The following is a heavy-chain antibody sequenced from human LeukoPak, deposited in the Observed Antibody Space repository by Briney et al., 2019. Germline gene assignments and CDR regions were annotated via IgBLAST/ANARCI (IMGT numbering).Heavy chain of an antibody. V-gene: IGHV4-34*01. J-gene: IGHJ5*02. CDR3: ARVAAAGLFNWFDL. Sequence: SETLSLTCAVYGGSFSGYYWSWIRQPPGKGLEWIGEINHSGSTNYNPSLKSRVTISVDTSKNQFSLKLSSVTAADTAVYYCARVAAAGLFNWFDLWGQGTLVTVSS. CDR2: INHSGST. CDR1: GGSFSGYY. D-gene: IGHD6-13*01.